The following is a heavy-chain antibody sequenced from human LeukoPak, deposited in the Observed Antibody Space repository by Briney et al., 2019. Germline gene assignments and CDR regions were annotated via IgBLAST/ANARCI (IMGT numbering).Heavy chain of an antibody. CDR1: GFTFSSYE. D-gene: IGHD4-23*01. CDR3: ARAVVAPGTYDY. CDR2: ISSSGSTI. J-gene: IGHJ4*02. V-gene: IGHV3-48*03. Sequence: PGGSLRLSCAASGFTFSSYEMNWVRQAPGKGLEWVSYISSSGSTIYYADSVKGRFAISRDNSKNTLYLQMNSLRAEDTAVYYCARAVVAPGTYDYWGQGTLVTVSS.